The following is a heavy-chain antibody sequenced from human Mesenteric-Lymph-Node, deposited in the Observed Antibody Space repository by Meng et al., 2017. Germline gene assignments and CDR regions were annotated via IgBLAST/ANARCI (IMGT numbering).Heavy chain of an antibody. J-gene: IGHJ4*02. V-gene: IGHV6-1*01. Sequence: SCAISGDSVSSNSAAWNWIRQSPSRGLEWLGRTYYRSKWYNDYAVSVKSRITINPGTSKNQFSLQLNSVTPEDTAVYYCASGPQYNGSPYYWGQGTLVTVSS. CDR2: TYYRSKWYN. D-gene: IGHD1-26*01. CDR3: ASGPQYNGSPYY. CDR1: GDSVSSNSAA.